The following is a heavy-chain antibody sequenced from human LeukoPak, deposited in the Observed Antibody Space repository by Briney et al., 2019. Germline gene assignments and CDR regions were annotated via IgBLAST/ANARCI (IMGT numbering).Heavy chain of an antibody. CDR1: GFTFTDYS. Sequence: GGSLRLSCAASGFTFTDYSMTWVRQAPGKGLEWVSSISTVSTYKFYSDSVKGRFTISRDNAKNTLYLQMSSLTAEDTVVYYCARDGSGFYLYYYMDVWGRGTPVTVSS. J-gene: IGHJ6*03. D-gene: IGHD6-25*01. CDR3: ARDGSGFYLYYYMDV. V-gene: IGHV3-21*01. CDR2: ISTVSTYK.